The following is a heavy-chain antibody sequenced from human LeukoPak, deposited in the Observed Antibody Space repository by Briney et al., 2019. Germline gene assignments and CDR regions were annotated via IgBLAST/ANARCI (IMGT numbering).Heavy chain of an antibody. CDR1: GGSISSSSYY. D-gene: IGHD3-16*01. CDR3: ARDRLINWFDP. CDR2: IYYSGST. J-gene: IGHJ5*02. Sequence: SETLSLTCTVSGGSISSSSYYWGWIRQPPGKGLEWIGYIYYSGSTNYNPSLKSRVTISVDTSKNQFSLKLSSVTAADTAVYYCARDRLINWFDPWGQGTLVTVSS. V-gene: IGHV4-61*01.